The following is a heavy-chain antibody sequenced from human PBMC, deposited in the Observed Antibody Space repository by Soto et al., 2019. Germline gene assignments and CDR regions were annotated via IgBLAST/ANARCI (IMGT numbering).Heavy chain of an antibody. CDR1: GFTFSSYA. V-gene: IGHV3-30-3*01. J-gene: IGHJ2*01. Sequence: QVQLVESGGGVVQPGRSLRLSCAASGFTFSSYAMHWVRQAPGKVLEWVAVISYDGSNKYYTDSVKGRFTISRDNSKNTLYLQMSSLRAEDTAVYYCARPLWRDDYNWGYFDLWGRGTLVTVSS. D-gene: IGHD4-4*01. CDR2: ISYDGSNK. CDR3: ARPLWRDDYNWGYFDL.